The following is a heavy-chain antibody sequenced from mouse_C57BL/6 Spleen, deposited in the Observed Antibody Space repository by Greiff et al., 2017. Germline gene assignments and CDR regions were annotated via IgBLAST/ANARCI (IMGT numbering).Heavy chain of an antibody. CDR3: ARSLTTVVAPYYAMDY. D-gene: IGHD1-1*01. V-gene: IGHV1-9*01. CDR1: GYTFTGYW. CDR2: ILPGSGST. J-gene: IGHJ4*01. Sequence: QVQLQQSGAELMKPGASVKLSCKATGYTFTGYWIEWVKQRPGHGLEWIGEILPGSGSTNYNEKFKGKATFTADPSSNTAYMQLSSLTTEDTAIYYCARSLTTVVAPYYAMDYWGQGTSVTVSS.